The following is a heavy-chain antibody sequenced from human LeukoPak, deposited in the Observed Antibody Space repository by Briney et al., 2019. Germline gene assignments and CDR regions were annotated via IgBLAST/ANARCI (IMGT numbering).Heavy chain of an antibody. CDR3: TYMATIFTVDY. J-gene: IGHJ4*02. V-gene: IGHV3-15*01. CDR2: IRNDRIT. CDR1: GLTFSDAW. Sequence: PGGSLRLSCVLSGLTFSDAWMSWVRQAPGKGLEWVGRIRNDRITDYAAPVQGRFSISRDNSKNTFYLQMNSLRTEDTGMYFCTYMATIFTVDYWGQGTLVTVS. D-gene: IGHD5-12*01.